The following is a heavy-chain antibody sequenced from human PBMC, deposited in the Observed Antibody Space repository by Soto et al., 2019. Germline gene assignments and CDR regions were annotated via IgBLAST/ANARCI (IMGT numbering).Heavy chain of an antibody. CDR2: LSSTGATT. J-gene: IGHJ3*01. CDR1: GVTCGTYA. Sequence: EVPLFESGGGLLQPGGSMRLSCSGSGVTCGTYAMSWVRQAPGQGLEWVSKLSSTGATTYYADSVKGRFTISRDESENTHYLQMHSLRAEATALYYWVNVGIGCSDAFPLWGQGTRVTASS. D-gene: IGHD1-26*01. CDR3: VNVGIGCSDAFPL. V-gene: IGHV3-23*01.